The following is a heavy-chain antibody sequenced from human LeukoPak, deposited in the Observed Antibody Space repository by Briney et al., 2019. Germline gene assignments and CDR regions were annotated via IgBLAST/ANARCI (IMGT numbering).Heavy chain of an antibody. V-gene: IGHV4-59*06. D-gene: IGHD5-18*01. J-gene: IGHJ4*02. Sequence: SETLSLTCTVSGGSISSYYWSWIRQHPGKGLEWIGYIYYSGSTYYNPSLKSRVTISVDTSKNQFSLKLSSVTAADTAVYYCARSKRGYSYGYFDYWGQGTLVTVSS. CDR3: ARSKRGYSYGYFDY. CDR2: IYYSGST. CDR1: GGSISSYY.